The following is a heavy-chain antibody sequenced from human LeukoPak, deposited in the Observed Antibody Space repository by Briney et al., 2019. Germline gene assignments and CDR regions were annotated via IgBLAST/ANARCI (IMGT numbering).Heavy chain of an antibody. CDR2: IYYGGST. D-gene: IGHD3-10*01. CDR3: TRDQYYYGSGRGFDY. CDR1: GDSISSGGYY. J-gene: IGHJ4*02. Sequence: SETLSLTCTVSGDSISSGGYYWTWIRQHPGKGLEWIGYIYYGGSTYYNPSLKSRVSISVDTSKNQFSLKLSSVTAADTAVYYCTRDQYYYGSGRGFDYWGQGTLVTVSS. V-gene: IGHV4-31*03.